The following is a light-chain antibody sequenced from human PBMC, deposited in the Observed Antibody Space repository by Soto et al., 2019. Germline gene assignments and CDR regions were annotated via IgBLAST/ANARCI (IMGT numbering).Light chain of an antibody. Sequence: EIVLTQSPGTLSLSPGERATLSCRASQTFGNNYLAWYQQKPGPAPMLLIYAASSRATVIPDRFSGSWSGEDFTLTISRLEPEDFAVYYCQYYGSSPPYTFGQGTKLEIK. CDR3: QYYGSSPPYT. J-gene: IGKJ2*01. CDR1: QTFGNNY. V-gene: IGKV3-20*01. CDR2: AAS.